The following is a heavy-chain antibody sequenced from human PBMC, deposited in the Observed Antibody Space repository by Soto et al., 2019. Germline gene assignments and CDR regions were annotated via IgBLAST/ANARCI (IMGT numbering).Heavy chain of an antibody. V-gene: IGHV1-69*13. Sequence: SVKVSCKASGGTFSSYAISWVRQAPGQGLEWMGGIIPIFGTANYAQKFQGRVTITADESTSTAYMELSSLRSEDTAIYYCARGLPYYYDSSGYYYRWFGPWGQGTLVTVSS. J-gene: IGHJ5*02. CDR1: GGTFSSYA. D-gene: IGHD3-22*01. CDR3: ARGLPYYYDSSGYYYRWFGP. CDR2: IIPIFGTA.